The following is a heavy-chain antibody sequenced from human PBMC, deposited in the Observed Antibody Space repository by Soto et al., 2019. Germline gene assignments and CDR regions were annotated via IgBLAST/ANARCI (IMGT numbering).Heavy chain of an antibody. J-gene: IGHJ3*02. CDR1: GYSFTDYY. Sequence: ASVKVSCKASGYSFTDYYMHWIRQAPGQGLEWMGWIAPHRDGTEFAQKFQGRITLTGDTSASTAYMELKGLTSADTAVYFCARGPYGDNAFDIWGQGTVVTVSS. D-gene: IGHD4-17*01. CDR3: ARGPYGDNAFDI. V-gene: IGHV1-2*02. CDR2: IAPHRDGT.